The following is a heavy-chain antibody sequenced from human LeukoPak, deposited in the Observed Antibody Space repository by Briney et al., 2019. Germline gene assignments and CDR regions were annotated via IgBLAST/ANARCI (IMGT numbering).Heavy chain of an antibody. V-gene: IGHV1-69*04. CDR1: GGTFSSYT. Sequence: EASVKVSCKASGGTFSSYTISWVRQAPGQGLEWMGRIIPILGIANYAQKFRGRVTITADKSTSTAYMELSSLRSEDTAVYYCARDKRDSSGYYYFDYWGQGTLVTVSS. CDR2: IIPILGIA. D-gene: IGHD3-22*01. J-gene: IGHJ4*02. CDR3: ARDKRDSSGYYYFDY.